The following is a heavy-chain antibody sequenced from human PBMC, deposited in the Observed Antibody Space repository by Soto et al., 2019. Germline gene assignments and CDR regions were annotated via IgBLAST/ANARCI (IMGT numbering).Heavy chain of an antibody. CDR3: ARGTSWQLPFDY. D-gene: IGHD6-13*01. CDR2: ISYSGST. CDR1: SDSISSYY. J-gene: IGHJ4*02. V-gene: IGHV4-59*01. Sequence: SETLSLTCSVSSDSISSYYWSWIRQPPGKRLEWIGYISYSGSTDYNPSLKSRVTISGDTSKNQFSLKVSSVTAADTAVYYCARGTSWQLPFDYWGQGTLVTVSS.